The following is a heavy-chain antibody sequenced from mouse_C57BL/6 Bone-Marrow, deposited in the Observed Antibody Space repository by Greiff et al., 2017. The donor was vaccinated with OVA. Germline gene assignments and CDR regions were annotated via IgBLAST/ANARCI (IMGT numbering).Heavy chain of an antibody. CDR2: ISSGSSTI. Sequence: EVQRVESGGGLVKPGGSLKLSCAASGFTFSDYGMHWVRQAPEKGLEWVAYISSGSSTIYYADTVKGRFPLARDNAKNTLCLQITRLRSEDTAMYYCARINYWYFDVWGTGTTVTVSS. CDR1: GFTFSDYG. V-gene: IGHV5-17*01. CDR3: ARINYWYFDV. J-gene: IGHJ1*03.